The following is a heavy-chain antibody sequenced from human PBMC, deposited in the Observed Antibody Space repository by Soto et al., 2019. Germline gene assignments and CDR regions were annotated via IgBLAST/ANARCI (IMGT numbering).Heavy chain of an antibody. CDR3: ARDKARQQLGGNYYYILGV. J-gene: IGHJ6*02. CDR1: GGTFSTSA. Sequence: QVQLMQSGAEVKKPGSSVKVSCKASGGTFSTSAISWVRQAPGEGLEWVGGIMPVFATPDYAQKFQGRVTISADESTTTAYLELTSLTTDDTAVYYCARDKARQQLGGNYYYILGVWGQGTAITVSS. D-gene: IGHD3-3*02. V-gene: IGHV1-69*12. CDR2: IMPVFATP.